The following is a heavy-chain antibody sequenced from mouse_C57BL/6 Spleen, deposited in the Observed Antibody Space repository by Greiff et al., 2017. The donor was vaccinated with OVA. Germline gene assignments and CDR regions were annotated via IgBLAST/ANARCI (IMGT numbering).Heavy chain of an antibody. J-gene: IGHJ4*01. CDR3: ARPRDSSGYGYAMDY. CDR2: IYPGDGDT. D-gene: IGHD3-2*02. Sequence: VQLQQSGAELVKPGASVKISCKASGYAFSSYWMNWVKQRPGKGLEWIGQIYPGDGDTNYNGKFKGKATLTADKSSSTAYMQRSSLTSEDSAVYYCARPRDSSGYGYAMDYWGQGTSVTVSS. V-gene: IGHV1-80*01. CDR1: GYAFSSYW.